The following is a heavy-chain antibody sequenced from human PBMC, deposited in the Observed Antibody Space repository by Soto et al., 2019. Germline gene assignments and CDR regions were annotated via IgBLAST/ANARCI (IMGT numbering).Heavy chain of an antibody. CDR2: IYSGGST. V-gene: IGHV3-66*01. J-gene: IGHJ4*02. CDR3: ARFWTHYYDSSGYREIFDY. Sequence: GGSLRLSCAASGFTVSSNYMSRVHQAPGKGLEWVSVIYSGGSTYYADSVKGRFTISRDNSKNTLYLQMNSLRAEDTAVYYCARFWTHYYDSSGYREIFDYWGQGTLVTVSS. D-gene: IGHD3-22*01. CDR1: GFTVSSNY.